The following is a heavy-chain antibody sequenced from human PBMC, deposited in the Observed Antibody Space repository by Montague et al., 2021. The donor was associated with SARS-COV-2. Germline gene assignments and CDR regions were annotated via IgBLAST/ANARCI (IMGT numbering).Heavy chain of an antibody. D-gene: IGHD6-19*01. CDR3: ARQDTSGWLTFDY. J-gene: IGHJ4*02. V-gene: IGHV6-1*01. CDR2: TYFRSSFYN. CDR1: GDSVSSSTVA. Sequence: CAISGDSVSSSTVAWNWLRQSPSRGLEWLGRTYFRSSFYNDYALSVKSRLNIQPDSAKNQFSLQLNSVTPEDTAIYYCARQDTSGWLTFDYWGQGILVTVSS.